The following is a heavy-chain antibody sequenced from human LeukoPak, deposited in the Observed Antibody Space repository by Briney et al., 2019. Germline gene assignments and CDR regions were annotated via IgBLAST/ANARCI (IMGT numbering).Heavy chain of an antibody. CDR2: INHSGST. Sequence: SETLSLTCAVYGGSFSGYYWSWIRQPPGKGLEWIGEINHSGSTNYNPSPKSRVTISVDTSKNQFSLKLSSVTAADTAVYYCAREGIAARPEYFQHWGQGTLVTVSS. J-gene: IGHJ1*01. CDR3: AREGIAARPEYFQH. CDR1: GGSFSGYY. V-gene: IGHV4-34*01. D-gene: IGHD6-6*01.